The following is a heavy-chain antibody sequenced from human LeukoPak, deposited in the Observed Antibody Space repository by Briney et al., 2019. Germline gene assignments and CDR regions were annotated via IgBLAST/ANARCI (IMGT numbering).Heavy chain of an antibody. D-gene: IGHD4-17*01. J-gene: IGHJ4*02. CDR1: GFTFSNAW. CDR2: IESKTDGGTT. CDR3: TAYGDYGPVDY. Sequence: PGGSLRLSCAASGFTFSNAWMSWVRQAPGKGLEWVGRIESKTDGGTTDYAAPVKGRFTISRDDSKNTLYLQMNSLKTEDTAVYYCTAYGDYGPVDYWGQGTLVTVSS. V-gene: IGHV3-15*04.